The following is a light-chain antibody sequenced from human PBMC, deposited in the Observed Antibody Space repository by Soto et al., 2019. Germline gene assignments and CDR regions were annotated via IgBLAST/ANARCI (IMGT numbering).Light chain of an antibody. CDR1: QSVNIN. Sequence: EIVLTQAPATLSVSRGERVTLSCRASQSVNINLAWYEQKPGQAPRLLIYGASTRATDMPGRFSGRGAGAEFTLTISSLQSEDVAVYYCQQYRSWPRTLGQGTKVDIK. CDR2: GAS. J-gene: IGKJ1*01. V-gene: IGKV3-15*01. CDR3: QQYRSWPRT.